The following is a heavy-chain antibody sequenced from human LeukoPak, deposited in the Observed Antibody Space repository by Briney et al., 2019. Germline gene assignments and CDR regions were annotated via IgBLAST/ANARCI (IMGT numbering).Heavy chain of an antibody. J-gene: IGHJ5*02. CDR3: AREGTGIDP. D-gene: IGHD1-1*01. CDR1: GGSISSGGYY. V-gene: IGHV4-31*03. CDR2: VYYSGST. Sequence: SETLSLTCTVSGGSISSGGYYWSWIRQHPGKGLEWIGHVYYSGSTYYNPSLKSRVTISVDTSKNQFSLELSSVTAADTAVYYCAREGTGIDPWGQGTLVTVSS.